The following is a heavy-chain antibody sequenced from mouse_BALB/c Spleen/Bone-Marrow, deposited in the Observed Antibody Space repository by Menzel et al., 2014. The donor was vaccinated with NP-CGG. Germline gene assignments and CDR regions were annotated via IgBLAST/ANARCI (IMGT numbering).Heavy chain of an antibody. CDR1: GFNIKDTY. J-gene: IGHJ3*01. V-gene: IGHV14-3*02. CDR3: ARGDYGGFAY. D-gene: IGHD2-4*01. Sequence: EVKVVESGAELVKPGASVKLSCTASGFNIKDTYMHWVKQRPEQGLGWIGRIDPANGNTKYDPKFQGKATITADTSSNTAYLQLSSLTSEDTAVYYCARGDYGGFAYWGQGTLVTVSA. CDR2: IDPANGNT.